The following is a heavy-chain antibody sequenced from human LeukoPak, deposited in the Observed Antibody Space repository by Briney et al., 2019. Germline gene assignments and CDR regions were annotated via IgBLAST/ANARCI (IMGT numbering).Heavy chain of an antibody. D-gene: IGHD6-19*01. V-gene: IGHV3-9*01. CDR1: GFTFDNYA. Sequence: GGSLRLSCAASGFTFDNYAMNWVRQVPGKGLEWISLISWNSGTIGYADSVKGRFTISRDNANSFLYLQMNSLRAEDTALYYCARAYKDRSLAGKKEFFQHWGQGTLVTVSS. CDR3: ARAYKDRSLAGKKEFFQH. CDR2: ISWNSGTI. J-gene: IGHJ1*01.